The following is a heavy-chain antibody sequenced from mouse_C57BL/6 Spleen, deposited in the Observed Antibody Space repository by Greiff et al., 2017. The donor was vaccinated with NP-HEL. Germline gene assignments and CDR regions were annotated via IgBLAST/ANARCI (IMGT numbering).Heavy chain of an antibody. CDR2: IHPNSGNT. J-gene: IGHJ4*01. D-gene: IGHD4-1*01. CDR1: GYTFTSYW. CDR3: ALGRNDAMDY. Sequence: VQLQQPGAELVKPGASVKLSCKASGYTFTSYWMHWVKQRPGQGLEWIGMIHPNSGNTNYNEKFKGKATLTVDKSSSTAYMQLSSLTSEDSAVYYCALGRNDAMDYWGQGTSVTVSS. V-gene: IGHV1-64*01.